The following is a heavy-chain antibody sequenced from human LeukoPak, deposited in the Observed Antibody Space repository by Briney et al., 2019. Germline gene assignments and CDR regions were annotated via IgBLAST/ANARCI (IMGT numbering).Heavy chain of an antibody. Sequence: GGSLRLSCSVSGFTFGNYAFHWVRQAPGKGLECVSAITSNGDSTYYADSVKGRFTISRDNSKNTLYLQMSSLRTEDTAVYYCVKQDGGLGLPYHWGQGTLVAVSS. J-gene: IGHJ4*01. V-gene: IGHV3-64D*06. D-gene: IGHD1-7*01. CDR1: GFTFGNYA. CDR2: ITSNGDST. CDR3: VKQDGGLGLPYH.